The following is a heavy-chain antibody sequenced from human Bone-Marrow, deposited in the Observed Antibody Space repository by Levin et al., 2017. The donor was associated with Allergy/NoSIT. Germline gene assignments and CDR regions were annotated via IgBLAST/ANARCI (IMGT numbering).Heavy chain of an antibody. J-gene: IGHJ3*02. CDR1: GYTFTGYY. CDR3: ARSGKGTYYYDSSGYYEDAFDI. Sequence: ASVKVSCKASGYTFTGYYMHWVRQAPGQGLEWMGWINPNSGGTNYAQKFQGRVTMTRDTSISTAYMELSRLRSDDTAVYYCARSGKGTYYYDSSGYYEDAFDIWGQGTMVTVSS. D-gene: IGHD3-22*01. V-gene: IGHV1-2*02. CDR2: INPNSGGT.